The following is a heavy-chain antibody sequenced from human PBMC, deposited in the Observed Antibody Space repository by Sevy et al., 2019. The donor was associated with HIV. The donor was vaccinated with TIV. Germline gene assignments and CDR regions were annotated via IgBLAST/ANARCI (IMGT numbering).Heavy chain of an antibody. CDR2: IIPIFGTA. D-gene: IGHD2-2*01. V-gene: IGHV1-69*06. Sequence: ASVKVSCKASGGTFSSYAISWVRQAPGQGLEWMGGIIPIFGTANYAQKFQGRVTITADKSTSTAYMELSSLSSEDTALYYGARGPAYHGSLDYWGQGTLVTVSS. CDR3: ARGPAYHGSLDY. CDR1: GGTFSSYA. J-gene: IGHJ4*02.